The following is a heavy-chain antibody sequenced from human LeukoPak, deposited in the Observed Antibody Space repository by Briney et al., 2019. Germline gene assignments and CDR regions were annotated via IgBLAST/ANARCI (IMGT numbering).Heavy chain of an antibody. D-gene: IGHD3-9*01. V-gene: IGHV4-61*02. CDR3: ARGDILTGYSFDY. CDR2: IYASGST. J-gene: IGHJ4*02. Sequence: PSQTLSLTCTVSGGSISSGSYYWNWIRQPAGKGLEWIGRIYASGSTNYNPSLKSRVTISVDTSKSQFSLKLSSVTAADTAVYYCARGDILTGYSFDYWGQGTLVTVSS. CDR1: GGSISSGSYY.